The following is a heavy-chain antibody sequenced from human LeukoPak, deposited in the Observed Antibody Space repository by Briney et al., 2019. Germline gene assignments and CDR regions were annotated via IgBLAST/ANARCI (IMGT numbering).Heavy chain of an antibody. D-gene: IGHD3-22*01. V-gene: IGHV1-2*02. Sequence: ASVKVSCXASGHTFTGYYMHWVRQAPGQGPEWMGWINPNNGGTNYAQKFQGRVTMTRDTSVSTAYVELRRLRSDDTAIYYCATSMNGFSSGSYYFDYWGQGTLVTVSS. CDR2: INPNNGGT. CDR1: GHTFTGYY. J-gene: IGHJ4*02. CDR3: ATSMNGFSSGSYYFDY.